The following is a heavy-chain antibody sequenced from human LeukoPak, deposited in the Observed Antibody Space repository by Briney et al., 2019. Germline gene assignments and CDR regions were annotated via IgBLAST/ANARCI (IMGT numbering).Heavy chain of an antibody. V-gene: IGHV4-30-4*01. CDR3: ARYYCSAANCPGIDY. J-gene: IGHJ4*02. CDR1: GGSISSGDYY. Sequence: MSSETLSLTCTVSGGSISSGDYYWTWIRQPPGKGLEWIGYIYYSGSTYYNPSLKSRLTISLDTSKNQFSLRLSSVTAADTAVYYCARYYCSAANCPGIDYWGQGTLVTVPS. D-gene: IGHD2-15*01. CDR2: IYYSGST.